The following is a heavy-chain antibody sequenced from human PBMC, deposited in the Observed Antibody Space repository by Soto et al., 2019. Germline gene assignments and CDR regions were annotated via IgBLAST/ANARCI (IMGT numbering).Heavy chain of an antibody. D-gene: IGHD2-15*01. CDR1: GFTFGDSY. CDR3: VRGGGGGLFDP. V-gene: IGHV3-11*06. J-gene: IGHJ5*02. CDR2: ISPGSRYP. Sequence: PGGSLRLSCAGSGFTFGDSYMSWIRQAPGKGLEWLSYISPGSRYPAYADSVKGRFTISRDNAKRSLYLQMMSLAAEDTAIYYCVRGGGGGLFDPWGQGTMVTVSS.